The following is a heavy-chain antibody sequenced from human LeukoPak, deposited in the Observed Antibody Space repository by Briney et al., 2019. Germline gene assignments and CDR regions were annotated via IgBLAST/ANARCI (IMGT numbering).Heavy chain of an antibody. Sequence: GGSLRLSCAASGFTFSHHYMCWILQAPGMGLEWISYITRSGAFYADSVKGRFTISRDNAKNSLYLQMNSLRVEDTAVYYCARDGDTTSKVDYLGQGTLVTVSS. J-gene: IGHJ4*02. D-gene: IGHD7-27*01. CDR1: GFTFSHHY. V-gene: IGHV3-11*01. CDR2: ITRSGA. CDR3: ARDGDTTSKVDY.